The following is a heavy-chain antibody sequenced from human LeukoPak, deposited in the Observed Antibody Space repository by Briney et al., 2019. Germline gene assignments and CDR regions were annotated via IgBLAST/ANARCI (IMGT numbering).Heavy chain of an antibody. CDR2: IYYSGST. J-gene: IGHJ4*02. D-gene: IGHD6-6*01. V-gene: IGHV4-39*01. CDR1: SGSISNANYY. Sequence: SETLSLTCTVSSGSISNANYYWGWIRQPPGKGLEWIGNIYYSGSTYYNPSLKSRVTISVDTSKNQFSLNLISVTAADTAIYYCARVSSYSSSSGSLCDYWGQGTRVTVSS. CDR3: ARVSSYSSSSGSLCDY.